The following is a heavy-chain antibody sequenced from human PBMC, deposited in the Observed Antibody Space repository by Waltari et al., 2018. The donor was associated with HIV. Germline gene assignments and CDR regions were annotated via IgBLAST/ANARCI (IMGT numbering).Heavy chain of an antibody. CDR2: IKEDGSAK. J-gene: IGHJ4*02. CDR3: AMAFR. V-gene: IGHV3-7*03. CDR1: GFIFSGQW. Sequence: VKLVESGGGLVQPGGSLRLSCPASGFIFSGQWMSGVRQAPGKGLEWVANIKEDGSAKSYVDSVEGRFTIARDNAKNSLYLQMNSLRADDTAVYYCAMAFRWGQGTLVTVSS.